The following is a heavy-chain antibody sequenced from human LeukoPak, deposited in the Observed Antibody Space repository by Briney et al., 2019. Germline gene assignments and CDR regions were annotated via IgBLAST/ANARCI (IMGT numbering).Heavy chain of an antibody. J-gene: IGHJ4*02. D-gene: IGHD3-22*01. CDR3: ARWDSSGYTFDY. CDR1: GGSISSGGYS. Sequence: SETLSLTCAVSGGSISSGGYSWSWIRQPPGKGLEWIGYIYHSGSTYYNPSLKSRVTISVDRSKNQFSLKLSSVTAADTAVYYCARWDSSGYTFDYWGQGTLVTVSS. V-gene: IGHV4-30-2*01. CDR2: IYHSGST.